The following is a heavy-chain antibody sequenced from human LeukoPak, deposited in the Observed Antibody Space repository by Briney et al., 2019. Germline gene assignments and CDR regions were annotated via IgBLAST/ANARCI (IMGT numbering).Heavy chain of an antibody. J-gene: IGHJ4*02. V-gene: IGHV3-13*04. D-gene: IGHD6-19*01. CDR1: GFTFTNYD. Sequence: PGGSLRLPCAASGFTFTNYDMHWVRQVTGKGLEWVSAIGIAGDTYYPGSVRCRFTISRENAKNSLYLQMNSLRDGDTAVYYCVRGGSGWYYFDYWGQGTLVTVSS. CDR2: IGIAGDT. CDR3: VRGGSGWYYFDY.